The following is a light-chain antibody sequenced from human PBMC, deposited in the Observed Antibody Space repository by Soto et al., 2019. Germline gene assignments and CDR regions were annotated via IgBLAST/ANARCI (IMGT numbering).Light chain of an antibody. CDR2: AAP. CDR3: QQLISYPLN. Sequence: DIQLTQSPSFLSASVGDRVTITCRASQGISSYLAWYQQKPGKAPKLLIYAAPTLQSGVPSRFSGSGSGTEFTLTISSLQPEDCATYYCQQLISYPLNFGGGTKVDIK. V-gene: IGKV1-9*01. CDR1: QGISSY. J-gene: IGKJ4*01.